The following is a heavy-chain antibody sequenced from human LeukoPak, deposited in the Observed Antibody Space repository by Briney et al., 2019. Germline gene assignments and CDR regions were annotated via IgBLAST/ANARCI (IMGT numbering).Heavy chain of an antibody. D-gene: IGHD6-13*01. J-gene: IGHJ4*02. CDR3: ARASLQQQLVNDY. Sequence: PGRSLRLSCAASGFTFDDYGMSWVRHAPGKGLEWVSGINWNGGSTGYADSVKGRFTISRDNAKNSLYLQMNSLRAEDTALYHCARASLQQQLVNDYWGQGTLVTVSS. CDR1: GFTFDDYG. V-gene: IGHV3-20*01. CDR2: INWNGGST.